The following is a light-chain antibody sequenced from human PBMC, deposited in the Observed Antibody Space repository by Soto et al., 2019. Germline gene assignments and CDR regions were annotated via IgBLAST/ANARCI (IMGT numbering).Light chain of an antibody. J-gene: IGKJ4*01. V-gene: IGKV3-20*01. CDR1: QSVSSSY. Sequence: EIVLTQSPGTLSLSPGERATLSCRASQSVSSSYLAWYQQKPGQAPRLLIYGASSRATGIPDRFSGSGSGTDFTLTISRLEPEDFAVHYCQQYGSSLLTFGGGTKVGIK. CDR3: QQYGSSLLT. CDR2: GAS.